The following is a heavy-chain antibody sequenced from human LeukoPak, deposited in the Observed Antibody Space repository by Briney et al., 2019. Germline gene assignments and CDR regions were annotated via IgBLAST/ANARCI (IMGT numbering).Heavy chain of an antibody. CDR2: INPSSGGT. J-gene: IGHJ4*02. V-gene: IGHV1-2*02. CDR1: GYTFTGYY. D-gene: IGHD6-19*01. CDR3: AAYASAWYVVY. Sequence: ASVKVSCKPSGYTFTGYYMHWVRQAPGQRLEWMGWINPSSGGTNYAQKFQGRVTMTRDTSISTVYMELSSLRSDDTAVYYCAAYASAWYVVYWGQGTLVTVSS.